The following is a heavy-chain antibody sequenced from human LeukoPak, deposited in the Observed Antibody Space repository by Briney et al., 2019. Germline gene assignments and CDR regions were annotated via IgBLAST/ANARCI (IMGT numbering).Heavy chain of an antibody. CDR2: IYYSGST. CDR3: ARVSRSDFWSGYTKRQSSPFDY. V-gene: IGHV4-59*01. Sequence: PSETLSLTCTVPGDSISSYYWSWIRQPPGKGLEWIGYIYYSGSTNYNPSLKSRVTISVDTSKNQFSLKLSSVTAADTAVYYCARVSRSDFWSGYTKRQSSPFDYWGQGTLVTVSS. D-gene: IGHD3-3*01. J-gene: IGHJ4*02. CDR1: GDSISSYY.